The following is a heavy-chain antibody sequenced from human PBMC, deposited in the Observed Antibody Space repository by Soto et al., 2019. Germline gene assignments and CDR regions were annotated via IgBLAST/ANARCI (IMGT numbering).Heavy chain of an antibody. CDR1: GFTFSSYA. V-gene: IGHV3-23*01. CDR2: ISGSGGST. Sequence: GGSLRLSCAASGFTFSSYAMSWVRQAPGKGLEWVSAISGSGGSTYYADSVKGRFTISRDNSKNTLYLQMNSLRAEDTAVYYCAKKTYDFWSGSSLWGGYFDYWGQGTLVSV. D-gene: IGHD3-3*01. J-gene: IGHJ4*02. CDR3: AKKTYDFWSGSSLWGGYFDY.